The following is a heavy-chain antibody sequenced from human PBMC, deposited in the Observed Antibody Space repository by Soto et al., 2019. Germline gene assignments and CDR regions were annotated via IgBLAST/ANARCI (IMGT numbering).Heavy chain of an antibody. D-gene: IGHD2-21*02. J-gene: IGHJ5*02. CDR2: IIPILGIA. CDR3: ASVTPGDWFDP. V-gene: IGHV1-69*02. CDR1: GGTFSSYT. Sequence: QVQLVQSGAEVKKPGSSVKVSCKASGGTFSSYTISWVRQAPGQGLEWMGRIIPILGIANYAQKFQGRVTITADKSTSTAYMELSSLRSEDTAVYYCASVTPGDWFDPWGQGTLVTVSS.